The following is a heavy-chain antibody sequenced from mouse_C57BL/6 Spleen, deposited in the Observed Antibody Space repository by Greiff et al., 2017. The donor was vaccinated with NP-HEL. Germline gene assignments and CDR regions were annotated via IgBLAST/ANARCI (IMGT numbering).Heavy chain of an antibody. CDR3: ARWGGKERYFDV. CDR1: GYTFTSYW. J-gene: IGHJ1*03. Sequence: QVQLQQPGAELVKPGASVKLSCKASGYTFTSYWMQWVKQRPGQGLEWIGEIDPSDSYTNYNQKFKGKATLTVDTSSSTAYMQLRSLTSEDSAVYYCARWGGKERYFDVWGTGTTVTVSS. D-gene: IGHD1-3*01. V-gene: IGHV1-50*01. CDR2: IDPSDSYT.